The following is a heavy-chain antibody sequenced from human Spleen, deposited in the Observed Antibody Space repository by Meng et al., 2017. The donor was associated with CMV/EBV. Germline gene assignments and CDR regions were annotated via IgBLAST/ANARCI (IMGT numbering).Heavy chain of an antibody. V-gene: IGHV4-39*02. CDR1: GDSLNIYY. D-gene: IGHD3-16*02. J-gene: IGHJ4*02. Sequence: GSLRLSCAVRGDSLNIYYWGWIRRPPGKGLEWIGSIPYSGRTFYNPSLTSRVSISLDTSKNHFSLQLASVTAADTAVYYCAREYRRASATANYFDHWGQGSLVTVSS. CDR3: AREYRRASATANYFDH. CDR2: IPYSGRT.